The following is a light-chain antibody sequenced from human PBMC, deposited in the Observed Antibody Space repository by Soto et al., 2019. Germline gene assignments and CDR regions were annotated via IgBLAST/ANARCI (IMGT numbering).Light chain of an antibody. CDR3: QQYSRSPRT. CDR2: GAS. CDR1: QSVTSNY. J-gene: IGKJ1*01. Sequence: EIVMTQSPATLSVSPGGRATLSCRASQSVTSNYLAWYQQKPGQAPRLLIYGASNRATGIPDRFSGSGSETDFTLTISRLEPEDFAVYYCQQYSRSPRTFGQGTKVDIK. V-gene: IGKV3-20*01.